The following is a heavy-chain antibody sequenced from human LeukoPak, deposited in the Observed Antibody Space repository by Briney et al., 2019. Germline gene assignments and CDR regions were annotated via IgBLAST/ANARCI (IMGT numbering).Heavy chain of an antibody. V-gene: IGHV3-23*01. J-gene: IGHJ4*02. D-gene: IGHD6-19*01. CDR1: GFTFSSYG. Sequence: PGGSLRLSCAASGFTFSSYGMSWVRQAPGEGLEWVSAISGSGGSTYYADSVKGRFTISGDNSKNTLYLQMNSLRAEDTAVYYCAKCGFDHSSGWTDFDYWGQGTLVTVSS. CDR2: ISGSGGST. CDR3: AKCGFDHSSGWTDFDY.